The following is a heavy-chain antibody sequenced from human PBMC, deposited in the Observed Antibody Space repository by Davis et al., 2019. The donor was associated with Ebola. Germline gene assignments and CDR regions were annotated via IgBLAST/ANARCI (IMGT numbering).Heavy chain of an antibody. CDR2: IYYTGSA. V-gene: IGHV4-59*03. CDR1: GFTFSDYY. Sequence: PGGSLRLSCAASGFTFSDYYMNWIRQPPGKRLEWIGSIYYTGSAYYNSSLASRATISVDTSKNQFSLKLTSVTAADTAMYYCSERGSSVWGQGTLVTVSS. J-gene: IGHJ4*02. D-gene: IGHD3-10*01. CDR3: SERGSSV.